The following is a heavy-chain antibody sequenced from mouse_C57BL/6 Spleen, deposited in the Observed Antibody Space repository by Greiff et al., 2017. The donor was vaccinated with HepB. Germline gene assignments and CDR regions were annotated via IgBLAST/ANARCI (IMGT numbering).Heavy chain of an antibody. CDR3: ARQVYYGNYGWYFDV. V-gene: IGHV5-6*01. CDR1: GFTFSSYG. J-gene: IGHJ1*03. Sequence: EVKLMESGGDLVKPGGSLKLSCAASGFTFSSYGMSWVRQTPDKRLEWVATISSGGSYTYYPDSVKGRFTISRDNAKNTLYLQMSRLKSEDTAMYYCARQVYYGNYGWYFDVWGTGTTVTVSS. D-gene: IGHD2-1*01. CDR2: ISSGGSYT.